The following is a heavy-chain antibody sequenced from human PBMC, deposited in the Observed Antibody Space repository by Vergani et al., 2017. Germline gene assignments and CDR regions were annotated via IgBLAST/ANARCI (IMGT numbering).Heavy chain of an antibody. D-gene: IGHD5-18*01. J-gene: IGHJ5*02. V-gene: IGHV3-7*03. CDR1: GFTFSSYA. CDR2: IKQDGSEK. CDR3: ARRRRGYSYGYENGFDP. Sequence: EVQLLESGGGLVQPGGSLRLSCAASGFTFSSYAMSWVRQAPGKGLEWVANIKQDGSEKYYVDSAKGRFTISRDNAKNSLYLQMNSLRAEDTAVYYCARRRRGYSYGYENGFDPWGQGTLVTVSS.